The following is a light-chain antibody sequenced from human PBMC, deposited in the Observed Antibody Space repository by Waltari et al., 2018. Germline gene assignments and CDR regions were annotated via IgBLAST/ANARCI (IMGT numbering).Light chain of an antibody. J-gene: IGKJ4*01. CDR3: QQRSNWPLT. CDR2: GAS. CDR1: QSVSNY. V-gene: IGKV3-11*01. Sequence: SCRASQSVSNYLAWYQHKPGQAPRLLIYGASNRATGIPARFSGSGSGTDFTLTISSLEPEDFAVYYCQQRSNWPLTFGGGTKVEIK.